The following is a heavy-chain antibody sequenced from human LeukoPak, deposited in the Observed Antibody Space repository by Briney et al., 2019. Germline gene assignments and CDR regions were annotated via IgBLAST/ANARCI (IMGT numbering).Heavy chain of an antibody. CDR3: ARSAPDGELLLDAFDI. Sequence: SQTLSLTCAISGDSVSSNSAAWNWIRQSPSRGLEWLGRTYYRSKWYNDYAVSVKSRITINPDTSKNQFSLQLNSVTPEDTAVYYCARSAPDGELLLDAFDIWGQGTMVTVSS. D-gene: IGHD1-26*01. V-gene: IGHV6-1*01. CDR2: TYYRSKWYN. CDR1: GDSVSSNSAA. J-gene: IGHJ3*02.